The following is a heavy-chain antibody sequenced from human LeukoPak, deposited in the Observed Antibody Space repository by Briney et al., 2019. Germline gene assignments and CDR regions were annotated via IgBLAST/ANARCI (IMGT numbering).Heavy chain of an antibody. CDR2: INPSGGST. CDR3: ARTIGYSYGFQSVLDY. J-gene: IGHJ4*02. Sequence: ASVKVSCKASGYTFTSYYMHWVRQPPGQGLEWMGIINPSGGSTSYAQKFEGRVTMTRDTSTSTVYMELSSLRSEDTAVYYCARTIGYSYGFQSVLDYWGQGTLVTVSS. CDR1: GYTFTSYY. D-gene: IGHD5-18*01. V-gene: IGHV1-46*01.